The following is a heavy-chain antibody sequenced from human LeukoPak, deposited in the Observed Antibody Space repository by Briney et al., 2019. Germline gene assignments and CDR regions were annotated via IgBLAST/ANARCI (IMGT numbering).Heavy chain of an antibody. CDR2: IFHTGNT. V-gene: IGHV4-4*07. CDR1: GGSISSHY. CDR3: ARAIAARLDY. J-gene: IGHJ4*02. D-gene: IGHD6-6*01. Sequence: SETLSLTCSVSGGSISSHYWSWIRQPAGKGLEWIGRIFHTGNTNYNPSLESRVTLSVDTSKNQFSLKLSSVTAADTAVYYCARAIAARLDYWGQGTLVTVSS.